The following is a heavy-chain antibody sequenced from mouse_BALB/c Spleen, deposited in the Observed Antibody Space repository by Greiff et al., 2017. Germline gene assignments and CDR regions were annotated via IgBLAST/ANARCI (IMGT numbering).Heavy chain of an antibody. D-gene: IGHD1-1*01. CDR3: ARRNYGSSEDYFDY. CDR2: ISSGGSYT. Sequence: EVQGVESGGDLVKPGGSLKLSCAASGFTFSSYGMSWVRQTPDKRLEWVATISSGGSYTYYPDSVKGRFTISRDNAKNTLYLQMSSLKSEDTAMYYCARRNYGSSEDYFDYWGQGTTLTVSS. V-gene: IGHV5-6*01. J-gene: IGHJ2*01. CDR1: GFTFSSYG.